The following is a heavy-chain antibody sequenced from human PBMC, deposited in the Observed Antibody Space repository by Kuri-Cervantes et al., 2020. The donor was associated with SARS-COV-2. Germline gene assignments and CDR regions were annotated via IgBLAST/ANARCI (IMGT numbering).Heavy chain of an antibody. V-gene: IGHV3-38-3*01. CDR2: ISGGST. CDR1: GFTFKTYT. CDR3: ARAYYDFWSGYYRDAFDI. J-gene: IGHJ3*02. D-gene: IGHD3-3*01. Sequence: ETLSLTCVPSGFTFKTYTMNWVRQAPGKGLEWVSSISGGSTYYADSRKGRFTISRDNAKNSLYQQMNSLRAEDTAVYYCARAYYDFWSGYYRDAFDIWGQGTMVTVSS.